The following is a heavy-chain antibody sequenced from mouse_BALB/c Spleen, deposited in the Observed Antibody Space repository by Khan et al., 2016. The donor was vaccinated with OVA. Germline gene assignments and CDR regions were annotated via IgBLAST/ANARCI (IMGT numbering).Heavy chain of an antibody. V-gene: IGHV9-3-1*01. J-gene: IGHJ4*01. CDR2: INTYTGEP. D-gene: IGHD1-1*01. CDR1: GYSFTNYG. CDR3: ARARDLSGTLDY. Sequence: QIQLVQSGPELMKPGETVKISCKASGYSFTNYGMNWVKQSPGKALKWMGWINTYTGEPTYADDFKGRFTFSLETSANTAYLQINILKNEDTATYFCARARDLSGTLDYWGQGTSVTVSA.